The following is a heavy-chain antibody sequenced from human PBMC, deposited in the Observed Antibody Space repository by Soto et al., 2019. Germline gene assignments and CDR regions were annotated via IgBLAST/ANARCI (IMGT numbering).Heavy chain of an antibody. Sequence: QVQLVESGGGVVQPGRSLRLSCAASGFTFSSYAMHWVRQAPGKGLEWVAVISYDGSNKYYADSVKGRFTISRDNSRKTLYLEMNSLRAEDTAVYYCASVPTGYWGQGILVTVSS. V-gene: IGHV3-30-3*01. J-gene: IGHJ4*02. CDR2: ISYDGSNK. D-gene: IGHD6-6*01. CDR1: GFTFSSYA. CDR3: ASVPTGY.